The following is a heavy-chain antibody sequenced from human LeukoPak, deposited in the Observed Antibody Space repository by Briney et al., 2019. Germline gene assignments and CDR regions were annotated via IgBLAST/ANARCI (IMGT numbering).Heavy chain of an antibody. CDR3: ALGSDAFDI. J-gene: IGHJ3*02. Sequence: SETLSLTCAVYGGSFSGYYWSWIRQPPGKGLEWIGEINHSGSTNYNLSLKSRVTISVDTSKNQFSLKLSSVTAADTAVYYCALGSDAFDIWGQGTMVTVSS. V-gene: IGHV4-34*01. CDR1: GGSFSGYY. CDR2: INHSGST.